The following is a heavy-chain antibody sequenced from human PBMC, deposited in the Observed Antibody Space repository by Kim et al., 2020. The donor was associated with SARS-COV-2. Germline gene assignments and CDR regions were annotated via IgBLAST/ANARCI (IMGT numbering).Heavy chain of an antibody. D-gene: IGHD2-21*01. V-gene: IGHV1-46*01. CDR2: ITPSGDST. Sequence: ASVKVSCKASGYTFTSNHMHWVRQAPGQGLEWMGLITPSGDSTSYSQRFQGRLTMTTDTSTSTVYMELSSLRSEDTAVYFCVRDLSDKCTFDYWGQGTLVTVSS. CDR3: VRDLSDKCTFDY. J-gene: IGHJ4*02. CDR1: GYTFTSNH.